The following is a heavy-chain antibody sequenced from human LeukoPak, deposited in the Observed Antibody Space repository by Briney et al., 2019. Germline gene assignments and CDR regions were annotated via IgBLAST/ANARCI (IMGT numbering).Heavy chain of an antibody. J-gene: IGHJ4*02. CDR3: ASARELGNFDY. V-gene: IGHV3-23*01. CDR1: EFTFSNYA. D-gene: IGHD7-27*01. CDR2: IRVNDET. Sequence: PGGSLRLSCAASEFTFSNYAMNWVRQAPGKGLEWVSGIRVNDETYYADSVKGRFTISRDNSENTLYLQMNSLRAEDTAVYYCASARELGNFDYWGQGTLVTVSS.